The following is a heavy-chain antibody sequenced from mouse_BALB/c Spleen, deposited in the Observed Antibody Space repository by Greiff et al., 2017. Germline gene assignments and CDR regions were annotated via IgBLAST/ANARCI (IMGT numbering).Heavy chain of an antibody. CDR2: IWAGGST. Sequence: VMLVESGPGLVAPSQSLSITCTVSGFSLTSYGVHWVRQPPGKGLEWLGVIWAGGSTNYNSALMSRLSISKDNSKSQVFLKMNSLQTDDTAMYYCARDDGYYPYWYFDVWGAGTTVTVSS. J-gene: IGHJ1*01. D-gene: IGHD2-3*01. CDR1: GFSLTSYG. CDR3: ARDDGYYPYWYFDV. V-gene: IGHV2-9*02.